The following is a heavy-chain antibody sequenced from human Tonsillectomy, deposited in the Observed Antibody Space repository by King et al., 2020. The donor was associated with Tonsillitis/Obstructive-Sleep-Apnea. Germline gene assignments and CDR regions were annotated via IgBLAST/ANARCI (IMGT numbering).Heavy chain of an antibody. V-gene: IGHV3-33*01. J-gene: IGHJ1*01. CDR3: ATEGRDGSYSYFQH. Sequence: VQLVESGGGVVQPGRSLRLSCAASRFTFSSYGMHWVRQAPGKGLEWVAVIWSDGSNKYYADSVKGRFTISRDNYKKTLYLQMNSLRVEDTALYYCATEGRDGSYSYFQHWGQGTLVTVSS. D-gene: IGHD1-26*01. CDR2: IWSDGSNK. CDR1: RFTFSSYG.